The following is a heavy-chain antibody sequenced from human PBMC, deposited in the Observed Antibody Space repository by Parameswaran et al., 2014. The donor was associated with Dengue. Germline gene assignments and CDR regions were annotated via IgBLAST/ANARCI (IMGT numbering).Heavy chain of an antibody. V-gene: IGHV3-15*01. CDR3: TTSWKESPDLYYYYYGMDV. Sequence: RWIRQPPGKGLEWVGRIKSKTDGGTTDYAAPVKGRFTISRDDSKNTLYLQMNSLKTEDTAVYYCTTSWKESPDLYYYYYGMDVWGQGTTVTVSS. CDR2: IKSKTDGGTT. D-gene: IGHD1-1*01. J-gene: IGHJ6*02.